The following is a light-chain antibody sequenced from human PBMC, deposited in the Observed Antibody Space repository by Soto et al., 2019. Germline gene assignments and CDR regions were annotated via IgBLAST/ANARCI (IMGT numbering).Light chain of an antibody. CDR3: QQYNNWPRV. CDR2: GAS. Sequence: EIVMTQSPATLSVSPGERATLSCRASQSVSSNLDWYQQKPGQAPRLLIYGASTRATGIPARFSGSGSGTEFTLTISSLQSEDFAVYYCQQYNNWPRVFGPGNKVDIK. V-gene: IGKV3-15*01. J-gene: IGKJ3*01. CDR1: QSVSSN.